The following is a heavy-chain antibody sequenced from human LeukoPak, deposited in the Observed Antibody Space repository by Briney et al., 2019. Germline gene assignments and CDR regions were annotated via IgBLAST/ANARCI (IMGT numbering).Heavy chain of an antibody. CDR3: ARDKYYYGSGTFYSSAVFDN. CDR2: INPNSGDT. J-gene: IGHJ4*02. D-gene: IGHD3-10*01. CDR1: GYTFTAYY. V-gene: IGHV1-2*06. Sequence: AASVKVSCKASGYTFTAYYLHWVRQAPGQGLEWMGLINPNSGDTEYTQKFQDGVTMTRDTSTSTAYMELSGLRSGDTAVYYCARDKYYYGSGTFYSSAVFDNWGQGTLVAVSS.